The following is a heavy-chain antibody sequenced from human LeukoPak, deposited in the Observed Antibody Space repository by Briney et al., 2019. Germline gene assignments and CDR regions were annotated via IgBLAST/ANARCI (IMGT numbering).Heavy chain of an antibody. V-gene: IGHV1-69*05. CDR2: IIPIFGTA. Sequence: ASVKVSCKASGGTFSSYAISWVRQAPGQGLEWMGGIIPIFGTANYAQKFQGRVTMTTDTSTSTAYMELRSLRSDDTAVYYCARTVSGYEDYWGQGTLVTVSS. CDR1: GGTFSSYA. J-gene: IGHJ4*02. CDR3: ARTVSGYEDY. D-gene: IGHD5-12*01.